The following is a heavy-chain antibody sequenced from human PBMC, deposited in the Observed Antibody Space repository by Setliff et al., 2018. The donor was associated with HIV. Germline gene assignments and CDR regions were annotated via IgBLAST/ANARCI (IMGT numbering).Heavy chain of an antibody. V-gene: IGHV4-39*07. D-gene: IGHD6-19*01. CDR2: IYYSEST. Sequence: TSETLSLTCTVSGGSISSGSYYWSWIRQPPGKGLEWIGSIYYSESTYYNPSLKSRVTISVDTSKNQFSLKLSSVTAADTAVYFCARDNSVGSGWRLDAFDIWGQGTMVTVS. CDR1: GGSISSGSYY. J-gene: IGHJ3*02. CDR3: ARDNSVGSGWRLDAFDI.